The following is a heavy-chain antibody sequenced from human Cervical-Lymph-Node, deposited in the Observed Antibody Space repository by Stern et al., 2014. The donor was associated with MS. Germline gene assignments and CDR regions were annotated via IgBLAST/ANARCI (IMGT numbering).Heavy chain of an antibody. CDR2: IYYSGTT. J-gene: IGHJ4*02. D-gene: IGHD5-12*01. CDR3: ARHDGWLPHY. V-gene: IGHV4-39*01. Sequence: QLQLQESGPGLVKPSETLSLTCSVSGGSISRSTYYWGWLRQPPGKGLEWIGSIYYSGTTYYNPSLKSRVTLDPSTTHFSLRVPPVTAADTAVYYCARHDGWLPHYWSQGTLVTVSS. CDR1: GGSISRSTYY.